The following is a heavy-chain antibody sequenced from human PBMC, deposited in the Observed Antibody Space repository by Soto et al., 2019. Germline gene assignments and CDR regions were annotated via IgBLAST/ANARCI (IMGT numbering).Heavy chain of an antibody. CDR1: GFTFSSYA. CDR2: ISGSGGST. D-gene: IGHD3-3*01. CDR3: AKGPPDYDFWSGYYSYFDY. J-gene: IGHJ4*02. Sequence: EVQLLESGGGLVQPGGSLRLSCAASGFTFSSYAMSWVRQAPGKGLEWVSAISGSGGSTYYADSVKGRFTISRDNSKNTLYLQMNSLRAEDTAVYYCAKGPPDYDFWSGYYSYFDYWGQGTLVTVSS. V-gene: IGHV3-23*01.